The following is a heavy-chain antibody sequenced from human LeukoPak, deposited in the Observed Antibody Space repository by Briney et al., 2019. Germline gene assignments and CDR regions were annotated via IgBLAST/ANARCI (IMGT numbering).Heavy chain of an antibody. Sequence: SVKVSCKASGGTFSSYAISWVRQAPGQGLEWMGGIIPIFGTANYAQKFQGRVTITADESTSTAYMELSSLRSEDTAVYYCASGSSGYYYVRVGAFDIWGQGTMVTVSS. D-gene: IGHD3-22*01. CDR2: IIPIFGTA. CDR3: ASGSSGYYYVRVGAFDI. CDR1: GGTFSSYA. J-gene: IGHJ3*02. V-gene: IGHV1-69*01.